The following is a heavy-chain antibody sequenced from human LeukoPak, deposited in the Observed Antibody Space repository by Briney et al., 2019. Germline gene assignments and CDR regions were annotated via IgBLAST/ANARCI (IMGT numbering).Heavy chain of an antibody. D-gene: IGHD2-21*01. CDR1: GFSFTNYA. V-gene: IGHV3-30*14. Sequence: GTSLSLSCAASGFSFTNYAMHWVRQAPGKGLEWVALVSYDCSDAYYADSVKGRITVSRDNSRNTLYLQLNSLTSEATAVYYCARGAYCGGDCLFYYYFGMDVWGQGTTVTVSS. CDR3: ARGAYCGGDCLFYYYFGMDV. CDR2: VSYDCSDA. J-gene: IGHJ6*02.